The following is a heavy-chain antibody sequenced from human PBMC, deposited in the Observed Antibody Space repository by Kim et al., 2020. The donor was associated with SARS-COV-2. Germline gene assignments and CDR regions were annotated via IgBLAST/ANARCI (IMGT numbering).Heavy chain of an antibody. J-gene: IGHJ4*02. V-gene: IGHV4-34*01. Sequence: SETLSLTCAVYGGSFSGYYWSWIRQPPGKGLEWIGEINHSGSTNYNPSLKTRVTISVHTSKNQLSLKLSSVTAADTAVYYCASRVIAAAGNEPYHFDYWGQGALFTVSS. CDR3: ASRVIAAAGNEPYHFDY. D-gene: IGHD6-13*01. CDR2: INHSGST. CDR1: GGSFSGYY.